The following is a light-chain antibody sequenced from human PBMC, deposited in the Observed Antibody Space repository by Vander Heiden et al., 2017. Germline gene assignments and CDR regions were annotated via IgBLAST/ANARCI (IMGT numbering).Light chain of an antibody. CDR1: QTINTY. V-gene: IGKV1-39*01. CDR3: QQSYSTMWT. Sequence: DIQMTRSPSSLSASIGDRVTITCRASQTINTYLNWYQQKPGEAPKLLIYSAFNLQDGVPSRFSGSRSGTNFTLTISSLQPEDFASYFCQQSYSTMWTFGQGTKVEVK. J-gene: IGKJ1*01. CDR2: SAF.